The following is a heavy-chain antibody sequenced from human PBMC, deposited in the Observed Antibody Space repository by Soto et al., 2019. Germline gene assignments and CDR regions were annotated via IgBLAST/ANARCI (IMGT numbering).Heavy chain of an antibody. J-gene: IGHJ5*02. D-gene: IGHD2-2*01. Sequence: QVQLVESGGGVVQPGRSLRLSCAASGFTFSSYAMHWVRQAPGKGLEWVAVISYDGSNKYYADSVKGRFTISRDNSRNTRYLQMNSLRAEDTAVYYCATQRSPAAMRNWFDPWGQGTLVTVSS. CDR1: GFTFSSYA. CDR2: ISYDGSNK. V-gene: IGHV3-30-3*01. CDR3: ATQRSPAAMRNWFDP.